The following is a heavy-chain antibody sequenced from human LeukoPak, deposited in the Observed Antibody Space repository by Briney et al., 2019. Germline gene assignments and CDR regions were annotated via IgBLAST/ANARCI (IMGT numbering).Heavy chain of an antibody. Sequence: PGGSLRLSCAASGFTFRNYIMHWVRQAPGKGLEWVSYISSSGSTIYYADSVKGRFTISRDNAKNSLYLQMNSLRAEDTAVYYCAELGITMIGGVWGKGTTVTISS. V-gene: IGHV3-48*04. D-gene: IGHD3-10*02. CDR2: ISSSGSTI. CDR3: AELGITMIGGV. CDR1: GFTFRNYI. J-gene: IGHJ6*04.